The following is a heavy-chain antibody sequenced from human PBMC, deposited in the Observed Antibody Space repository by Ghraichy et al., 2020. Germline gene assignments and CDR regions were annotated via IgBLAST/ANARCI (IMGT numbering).Heavy chain of an antibody. CDR1: GFTFSGSA. CDR2: IRSKANSYAT. Sequence: GGSLRLSCAASGFTFSGSAMHWVRQASGKGLEWVGRIRSKANSYATAYAASVKGRFTISRDDSKNTAYLQMNSLKTEDTAVHYCTRLGIAVAGIWGQGTLVTVSS. J-gene: IGHJ4*02. CDR3: TRLGIAVAGI. V-gene: IGHV3-73*01. D-gene: IGHD6-19*01.